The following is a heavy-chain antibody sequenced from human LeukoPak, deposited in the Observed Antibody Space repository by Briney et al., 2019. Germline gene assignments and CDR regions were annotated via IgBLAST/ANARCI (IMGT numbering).Heavy chain of an antibody. J-gene: IGHJ4*02. CDR3: AREYSSSIRYFDY. CDR2: MRYDGSNK. CDR1: GFTFSSYG. Sequence: PGGSLRLSCAASGFTFSSYGMHWVRQAPGKGLEWVAFMRYDGSNKYYADSVKARFTISRDNSKNTLHLQMNSLRAEDTAVYYCAREYSSSIRYFDYWGQGTLVTVSP. V-gene: IGHV3-30*02. D-gene: IGHD6-6*01.